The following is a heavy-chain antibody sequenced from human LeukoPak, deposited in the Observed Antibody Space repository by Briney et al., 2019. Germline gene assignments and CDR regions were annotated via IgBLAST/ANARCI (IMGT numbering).Heavy chain of an antibody. CDR2: IYHSGST. D-gene: IGHD4-17*01. CDR3: ARDRSYGDYEPFEY. CDR1: GGSISSTNW. Sequence: PSETLSLTCAVSGGSISSTNWWRWVRQPPGKGLEWIGEIYHSGSTNYNPSLKSRVTISVDKSKNQFSLRLSSVTAADTAVYYCARDRSYGDYEPFEYWGQGTLVTVSS. J-gene: IGHJ4*02. V-gene: IGHV4-4*02.